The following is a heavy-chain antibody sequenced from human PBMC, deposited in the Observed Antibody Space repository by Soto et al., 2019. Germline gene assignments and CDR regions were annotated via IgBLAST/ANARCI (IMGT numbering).Heavy chain of an antibody. CDR3: AHRPNCWSTSCFYFDY. Sequence: QITLKESGPTLVKPTQTLTLTCTFSGFSLSTSGVGVGWIRQPPGRALEWLALVYWDDEKRYSPSLKSSLTITKDTSHNQVVLTMTNMDPVDTATYYCAHRPNCWSTSCFYFDYWGQGIRVTVSS. V-gene: IGHV2-5*02. CDR2: VYWDDEK. CDR1: GFSLSTSGVG. J-gene: IGHJ4*02. D-gene: IGHD2-2*01.